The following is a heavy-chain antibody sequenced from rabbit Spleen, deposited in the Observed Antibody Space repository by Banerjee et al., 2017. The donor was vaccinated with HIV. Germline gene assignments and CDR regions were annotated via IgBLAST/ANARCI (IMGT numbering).Heavy chain of an antibody. Sequence: QSVEESGGDLVKPGASLTLTCTASGFSFSAVHWVYWVRQAPGKGLEWIGTIYAGSTGTIDFASWAKGRFTISKTSSTTVTLQMTSLTAADTATYFCARGYGTYGIIGWLDLWGPGTLVTVS. J-gene: IGHJ5*01. CDR2: IYAGSTGTI. D-gene: IGHD5-1*01. CDR3: ARGYGTYGIIGWLDL. V-gene: IGHV1S40*01. CDR1: GFSFSAVHW.